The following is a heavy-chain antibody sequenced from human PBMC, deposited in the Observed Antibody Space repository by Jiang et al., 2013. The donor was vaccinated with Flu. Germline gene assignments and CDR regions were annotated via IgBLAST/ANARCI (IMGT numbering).Heavy chain of an antibody. CDR2: TYYRSKWYL. J-gene: IGHJ4*02. Sequence: GPGLVKPSQTLSLTCTISGDSVSSDSAAWNWIRQSPSRGLEWLGRTYYRSKWYLDYALSVQSRITINPDTSKNQFSLHLKSVTPEDSALYYCASGPGDYWGQGILVTVSS. V-gene: IGHV6-1*01. CDR3: ASGPGDY. CDR1: GDSVSSDSAA.